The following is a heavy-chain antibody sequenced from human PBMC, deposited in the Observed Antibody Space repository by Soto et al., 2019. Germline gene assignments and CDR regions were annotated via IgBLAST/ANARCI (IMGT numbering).Heavy chain of an antibody. V-gene: IGHV4-34*01. CDR2: MSHSGGT. J-gene: IGHJ3*02. D-gene: IGHD1-1*01. CDR3: ARVERGTVTTVVDAFDI. CDR1: GGFVSSGSYY. Sequence: QVQIQQWGAGLLKPSETLSLTCAVYGGFVSSGSYYWSWIRQPPGKGLEWIGEMSHSGGTHFNPSLKSRVTISVDTSKNQFSLNIYSVTAADTALYYCARVERGTVTTVVDAFDIWGPGTMVTVSS.